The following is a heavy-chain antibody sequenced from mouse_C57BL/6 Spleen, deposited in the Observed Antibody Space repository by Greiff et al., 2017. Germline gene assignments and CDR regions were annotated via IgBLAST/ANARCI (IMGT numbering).Heavy chain of an antibody. J-gene: IGHJ2*01. CDR3: AKSITTVVAREGFDY. Sequence: VMLVESGPGLVQPSQSLSITCTVSGFSLTSYGVHWVRQSPGKGLEWLGVIWRGGSTDYNAAFMSRLSITKDNSKSQVFFKMNSLQADDTAIYYCAKSITTVVAREGFDYWGQGTTLTVSS. CDR2: IWRGGST. V-gene: IGHV2-5*01. D-gene: IGHD1-1*01. CDR1: GFSLTSYG.